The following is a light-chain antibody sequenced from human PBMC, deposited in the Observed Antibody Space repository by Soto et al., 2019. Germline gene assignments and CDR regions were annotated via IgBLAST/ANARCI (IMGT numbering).Light chain of an antibody. Sequence: QSVLTQPPSASGSPGQSVTISCTGTSSDVGGYNYVSWYQQHPGKAPKLMIYEVSKRPSGFPDRFSGSKSGNTASLTVSGLQAEDEADYYCSSYAGSNKLVFGGGTQLTVL. CDR1: SSDVGGYNY. CDR2: EVS. J-gene: IGLJ2*01. CDR3: SSYAGSNKLV. V-gene: IGLV2-8*01.